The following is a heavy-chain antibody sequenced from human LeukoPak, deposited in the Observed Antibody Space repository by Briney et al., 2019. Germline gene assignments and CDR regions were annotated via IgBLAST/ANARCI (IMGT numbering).Heavy chain of an antibody. D-gene: IGHD1-26*01. CDR2: ISSNGGST. CDR1: GFTFSSYD. Sequence: PGGSLRLSCAASGFTFSSYDMHWVRQAPGKGLEYVSAISSNGGSTYYANSVKGRFIISRDNSKNTLYLQMGSLRAEDMAVYYCARTLTYSGSYFDYWGQGTLVTVSS. V-gene: IGHV3-64*01. CDR3: ARTLTYSGSYFDY. J-gene: IGHJ4*02.